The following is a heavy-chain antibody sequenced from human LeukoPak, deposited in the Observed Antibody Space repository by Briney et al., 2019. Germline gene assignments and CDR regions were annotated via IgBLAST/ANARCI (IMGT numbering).Heavy chain of an antibody. CDR1: GFTFDDYA. Sequence: GGSLRLSCAASGFTFDDYAMHWVRQVPGKGLEWVSGINWNSDSIGYADSVKGRFTTSRDNAKNSLYLQMNSLRAEDTAVYYCAKEVRSGGDCYFDYWGQGTLVTVSS. J-gene: IGHJ4*02. CDR3: AKEVRSGGDCYFDY. CDR2: INWNSDSI. V-gene: IGHV3-9*01. D-gene: IGHD2-21*02.